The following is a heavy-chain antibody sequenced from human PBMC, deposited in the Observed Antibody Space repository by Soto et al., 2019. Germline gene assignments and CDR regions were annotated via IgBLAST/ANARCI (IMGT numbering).Heavy chain of an antibody. CDR1: GFTFSSYS. V-gene: IGHV3-48*02. D-gene: IGHD2-15*01. Sequence: EVQLVESGGGLVQPGGSLRLSCAASGFTFSSYSMNWVRQAPGKGVEWVSYISSSSSTIYYADSVKGRFTISRDKAKNSLSLKMSSMRDEDTSVYYWARVARATLADYWGQGTLVTVSS. CDR3: ARVARATLADY. CDR2: ISSSSSTI. J-gene: IGHJ4*02.